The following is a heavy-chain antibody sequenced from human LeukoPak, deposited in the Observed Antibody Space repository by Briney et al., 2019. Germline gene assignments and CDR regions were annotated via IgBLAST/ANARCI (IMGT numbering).Heavy chain of an antibody. Sequence: NPGGSLRLSCAASGFTFSYYSMNWVRQAPGRGLEWVSCISSSSSLIFYSDSGRGRFTISRDNAKNLLYLHMNSLRVEDTAVYYCAKVDRGDYSSSPVPYYNYYMNVWGKGTTVTVSS. D-gene: IGHD6-13*01. CDR3: AKVDRGDYSSSPVPYYNYYMNV. V-gene: IGHV3-21*01. CDR2: ISSSSSLI. CDR1: GFTFSYYS. J-gene: IGHJ6*03.